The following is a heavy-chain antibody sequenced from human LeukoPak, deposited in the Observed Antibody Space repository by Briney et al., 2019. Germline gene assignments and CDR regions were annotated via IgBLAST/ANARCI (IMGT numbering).Heavy chain of an antibody. CDR1: GFSFNNYR. CDR3: VRGPHIAATSY. D-gene: IGHD6-25*01. CDR2: IKQDGSEK. J-gene: IGHJ4*02. Sequence: GGSLRLSCVASGFSFNNYRMTWVRQAPGKGLEWVANIKQDGSEKQYVDSVKGRFAISRDNAKKSLYLQINTLRAEDTAVYYCVRGPHIAATSYWGQGTLVTISS. V-gene: IGHV3-7*03.